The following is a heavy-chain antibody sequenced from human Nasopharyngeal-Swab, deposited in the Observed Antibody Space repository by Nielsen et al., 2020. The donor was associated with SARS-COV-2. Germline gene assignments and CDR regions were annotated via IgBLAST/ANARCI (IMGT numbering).Heavy chain of an antibody. CDR3: ARGRIGDYKYYGLDV. V-gene: IGHV4-59*01. Sequence: GSLRLSCTVSGGSINSSYWSWIRQPPGKGLEWIGYIYHTGGTNYNPSLKSRLTIPVDPSKNQFSLRLNSVSAADTAVYYCARGRIGDYKYYGLDVWGQGTTVTVSS. CDR2: IYHTGGT. D-gene: IGHD1-14*01. CDR1: GGSINSSY. J-gene: IGHJ6*02.